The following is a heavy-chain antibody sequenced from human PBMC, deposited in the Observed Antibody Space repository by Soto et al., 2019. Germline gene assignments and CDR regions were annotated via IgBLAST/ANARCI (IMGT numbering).Heavy chain of an antibody. D-gene: IGHD1-26*01. CDR1: GGSISSYY. Sequence: SETLSLTCTVSGGSISSYYWSWVRQPPGKGLEWIGEIYHSGSTNYNPSLKSRVTISVDKSKNQFSLKLSSVTAADTAVYYCARGDSGSYLFDYWGQGTLVTVSS. J-gene: IGHJ4*02. CDR3: ARGDSGSYLFDY. CDR2: IYHSGST. V-gene: IGHV4-4*02.